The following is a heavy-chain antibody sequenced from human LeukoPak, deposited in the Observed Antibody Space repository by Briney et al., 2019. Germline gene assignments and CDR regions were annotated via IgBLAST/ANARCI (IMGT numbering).Heavy chain of an antibody. D-gene: IGHD6-19*01. CDR3: ARVSSGWYGVWFDP. V-gene: IGHV1-8*03. J-gene: IGHJ5*02. CDR1: GYTFTSYD. CDR2: MNPNSGNT. Sequence: SVKVSCKASGYTFTSYDINWVRQATGQGLEWMGWMNPNSGNTGYAQKFQGRVTITRNTSISTAYMELSSLRSEDTAAYYCARVSSGWYGVWFDPWGQGTLVTVSS.